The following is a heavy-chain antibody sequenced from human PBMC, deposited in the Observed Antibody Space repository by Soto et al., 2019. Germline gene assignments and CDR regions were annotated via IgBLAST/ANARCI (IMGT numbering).Heavy chain of an antibody. Sequence: QLMQSGGGLVRPGGSLRLSCAASGFSFSSYWMSWVRQAPGKGPEWVANIKEDGGEQHYMDSVKGRFTISRDNTENSLFLQMNNLRAEDSAIYYCAITTSTVSYWFDPWGPGTQVTVSS. CDR1: GFSFSSYW. CDR2: IKEDGGEQ. CDR3: AITTSTVSYWFDP. V-gene: IGHV3-7*03. J-gene: IGHJ5*02. D-gene: IGHD4-4*01.